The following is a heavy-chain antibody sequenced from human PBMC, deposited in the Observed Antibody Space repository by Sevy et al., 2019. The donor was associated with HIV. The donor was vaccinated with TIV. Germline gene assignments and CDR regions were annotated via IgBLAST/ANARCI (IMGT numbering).Heavy chain of an antibody. CDR1: GFTFTSYS. V-gene: IGHV3-21*01. CDR2: ISGSSNYI. Sequence: GGSLRLSCAASGFTFTSYSMNWVRQAPGKGLEWVSSISGSSNYIYYADSMKGRFTISRDNAKNSLYLQMNSLRAVETAVYYCARRDCTVTGCHRGDAFDIWGQGTMVTVSS. D-gene: IGHD2-8*02. CDR3: ARRDCTVTGCHRGDAFDI. J-gene: IGHJ3*02.